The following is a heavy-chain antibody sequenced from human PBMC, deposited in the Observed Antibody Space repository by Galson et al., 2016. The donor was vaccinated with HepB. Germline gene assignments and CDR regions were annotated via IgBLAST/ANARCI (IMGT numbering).Heavy chain of an antibody. Sequence: SVKVSCKASGYTFTRYYMHWVRQAPGQGFEWMGIINPSFGSTSYAQKFQGRVTMTRDTSTSTVYMEVSSLRSEDTAVYYCARDPGDGYNLPYDYWGQGTLVTVSS. CDR2: INPSFGST. D-gene: IGHD5-24*01. J-gene: IGHJ4*02. CDR1: GYTFTRYY. CDR3: ARDPGDGYNLPYDY. V-gene: IGHV1-46*01.